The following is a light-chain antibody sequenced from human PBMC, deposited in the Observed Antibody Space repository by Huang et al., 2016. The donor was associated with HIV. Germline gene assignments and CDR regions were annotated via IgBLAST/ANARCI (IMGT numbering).Light chain of an antibody. Sequence: DIQMTQSPSAMSASVGDRVNITCRANQDINNYVLTYLQKPGKVPKRLIYAASNLPSGVPSRFSGSGSGTEFTLTISNLQPEDFATYYCLQHLSYPPAFGQGTRLEIK. CDR1: QDINNY. V-gene: IGKV1-17*03. CDR2: AAS. CDR3: LQHLSYPPA. J-gene: IGKJ5*01.